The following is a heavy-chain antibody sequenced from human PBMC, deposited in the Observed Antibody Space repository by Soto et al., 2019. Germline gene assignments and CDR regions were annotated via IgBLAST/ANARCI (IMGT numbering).Heavy chain of an antibody. CDR3: AKDYLRWAQS. V-gene: IGHV3-23*01. CDR2: ISGSGST. CDR1: GFTFSDYG. Sequence: QSGGSLRLSCAASGFTFSDYGMSWVRQAPGKGLEWVSAISGSGSTFYADSVRGRFTISRDNSKNTLYLQMNSLRAEDTAVYYCAKDYLRWAQSWGQGTLVTVSS. D-gene: IGHD1-26*01. J-gene: IGHJ5*02.